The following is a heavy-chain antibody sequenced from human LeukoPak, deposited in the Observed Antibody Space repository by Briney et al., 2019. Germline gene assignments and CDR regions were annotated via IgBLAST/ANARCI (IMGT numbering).Heavy chain of an antibody. J-gene: IGHJ5*02. D-gene: IGHD3-22*01. CDR1: GGSISSYY. Sequence: SETLSLTCTVSGGSISSYYWSWIRQPPGKGLERIGYIYYSGSTNYNPSLKSRVTISVDTSKNQFSLKLSSVTAADTAVYYCARETYYYDSSGYQNWFDPWGQGTLVTVSS. V-gene: IGHV4-59*01. CDR2: IYYSGST. CDR3: ARETYYYDSSGYQNWFDP.